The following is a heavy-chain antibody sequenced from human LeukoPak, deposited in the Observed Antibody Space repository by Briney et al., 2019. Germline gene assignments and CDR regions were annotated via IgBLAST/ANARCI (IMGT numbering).Heavy chain of an antibody. CDR2: ISGSGGST. V-gene: IGHV3-23*01. Sequence: GGSLRPSCAASGFTFSSYAMSWVRQAPGKGLEWVSAISGSGGSTYYADSVKGRFTISRDNSKNTLYLQMNSLRAEDTAVYYCAKRFGELPYFDYWGQGTLVTVSS. D-gene: IGHD3-10*01. CDR1: GFTFSSYA. CDR3: AKRFGELPYFDY. J-gene: IGHJ4*02.